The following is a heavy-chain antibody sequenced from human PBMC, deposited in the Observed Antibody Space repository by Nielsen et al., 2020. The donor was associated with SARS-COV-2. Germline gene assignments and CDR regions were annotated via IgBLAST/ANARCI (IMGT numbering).Heavy chain of an antibody. CDR2: IKSKTDGVTT. CDR3: TTDFGDLIPEDYYDSSGHDY. D-gene: IGHD3-22*01. CDR1: GFTFSSYG. Sequence: AGSLTLSCAASGFTFSSYGMHCVRQAPGQGLAWVGRIKSKTDGVTTDYAAPVKGRFTISRDDSKNTLYLQMNSLKTEDTAVYYCTTDFGDLIPEDYYDSSGHDYWGQGTLVTVSS. J-gene: IGHJ4*02. V-gene: IGHV3-15*01.